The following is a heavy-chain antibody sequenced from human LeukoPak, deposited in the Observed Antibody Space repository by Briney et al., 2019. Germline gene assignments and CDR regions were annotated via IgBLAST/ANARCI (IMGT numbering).Heavy chain of an antibody. D-gene: IGHD3-10*01. Sequence: WVRQTPGKGLEWIGYIYYSGSTYYNPSLKSRVTISVDTSKNQFSLKLSSVTAADTAVYYCATSQIYGSGSYFDYWGQGTLVTVSS. CDR2: IYYSGST. CDR3: ATSQIYGSGSYFDY. J-gene: IGHJ4*02. V-gene: IGHV4-30-4*01.